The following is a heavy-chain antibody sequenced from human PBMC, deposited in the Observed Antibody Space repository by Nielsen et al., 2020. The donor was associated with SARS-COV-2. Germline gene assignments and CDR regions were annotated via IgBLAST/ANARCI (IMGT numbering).Heavy chain of an antibody. D-gene: IGHD6-13*01. Sequence: GESLKISCAASGFTFSSYSMNWVRQAPGKRLEWVSSISSSSSYIYYADSVKGRFTISRDNAKNSLYLQMNSLRAEDTALYHCARVITPLGAAASDYWGQGTLVTVSS. CDR2: ISSSSSYI. J-gene: IGHJ4*02. CDR1: GFTFSSYS. CDR3: ARVITPLGAAASDY. V-gene: IGHV3-21*04.